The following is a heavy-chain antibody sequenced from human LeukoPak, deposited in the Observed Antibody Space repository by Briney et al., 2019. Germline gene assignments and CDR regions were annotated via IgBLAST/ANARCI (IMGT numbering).Heavy chain of an antibody. Sequence: PGGSLRLSCAASGFTFSSYAMHWVRQAPGKGLEWVAVISYDGSNKYYADSVKGRFTISRDNSKNTLYLQMNSLRAEDTAVYYCARADFEYYDYVWGSYRTTGYFDYWGQGTLVTVSS. CDR1: GFTFSSYA. J-gene: IGHJ4*02. CDR2: ISYDGSNK. V-gene: IGHV3-30-3*01. CDR3: ARADFEYYDYVWGSYRTTGYFDY. D-gene: IGHD3-16*02.